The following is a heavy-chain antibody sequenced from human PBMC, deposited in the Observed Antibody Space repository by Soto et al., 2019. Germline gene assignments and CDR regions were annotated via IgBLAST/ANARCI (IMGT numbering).Heavy chain of an antibody. D-gene: IGHD1-1*01. CDR1: GGSVRAPDW. J-gene: IGHJ5*01. CDR2: VHISGHS. V-gene: IGHV4-4*02. Sequence: QVHLQESGPGLVAPSGTLSLTCTLSGGSVRAPDWWNWVRQSPDKGPEWIAEVHISGHSNYNPSLRSRVGGSIDSSKNQFYLNLNYVTAADTAIDYCARVRQGCSANNCYFDPWGQGTQVTISS. CDR3: ARVRQGCSANNCYFDP.